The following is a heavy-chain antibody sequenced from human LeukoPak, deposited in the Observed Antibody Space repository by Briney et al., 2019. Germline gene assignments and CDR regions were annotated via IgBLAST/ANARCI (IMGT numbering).Heavy chain of an antibody. D-gene: IGHD3-22*01. CDR2: IKQDGSEK. Sequence: GGSLRLSCTASGFIFSNYWMRWVRQAPGKGLEWVANIKQDGSEKHYVDSVKGRFTISRDNAKNSLYLQMNSLRAEDTAVYYCARVQARYYDSSGYSDYWGQGTLVTVSS. J-gene: IGHJ4*02. CDR1: GFIFSNYW. V-gene: IGHV3-7*04. CDR3: ARVQARYYDSSGYSDY.